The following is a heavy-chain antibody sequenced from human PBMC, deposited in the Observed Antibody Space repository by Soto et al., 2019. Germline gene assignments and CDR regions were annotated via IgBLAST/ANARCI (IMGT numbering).Heavy chain of an antibody. D-gene: IGHD2-2*01. V-gene: IGHV2-5*02. CDR2: IYWDDDK. Sequence: QITLKESGPPLVKPTQTLTLTCTFSGFSLSTSGVGVGWIRQPPGKALEWLALIYWDDDKRYSPSLKSRLTITKDTSKNQVVLTMTNMDPVDTATYYCAHRRWSVPAAVWDFDYWGQGTLVTVSS. CDR1: GFSLSTSGVG. CDR3: AHRRWSVPAAVWDFDY. J-gene: IGHJ4*02.